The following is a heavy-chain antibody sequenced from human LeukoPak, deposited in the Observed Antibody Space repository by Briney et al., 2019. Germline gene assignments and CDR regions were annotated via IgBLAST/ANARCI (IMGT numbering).Heavy chain of an antibody. D-gene: IGHD3-10*01. CDR3: AKDFGGGFDY. J-gene: IGHJ4*02. CDR1: GFTFSSYG. CDR2: ISYDGSNK. V-gene: IGHV3-30*18. Sequence: PGGSLRLSCAASGFTFSSYGMHWVRQAPGKGLEWVAVISYDGSNKYYADSVKGRFTISRDNSKNTLYLQMNSLRAEGTAVYYCAKDFGGGFDYWGQGTLVTVSS.